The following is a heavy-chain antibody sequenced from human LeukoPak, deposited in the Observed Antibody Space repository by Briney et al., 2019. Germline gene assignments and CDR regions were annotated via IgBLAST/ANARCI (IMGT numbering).Heavy chain of an antibody. CDR1: GFTFSSYW. D-gene: IGHD4-17*01. CDR3: ARVYYGDYVGVDY. CDR2: ISYDGSNK. V-gene: IGHV3-30*03. Sequence: GGSLRLSCAASGFTFSSYWMHWVRQAPGKGLVWVAVISYDGSNKYYADSVKGRFTISRDNSKNTLYLQMNSLRAEDTAVYYCARVYYGDYVGVDYWGQGTLVTVSS. J-gene: IGHJ4*02.